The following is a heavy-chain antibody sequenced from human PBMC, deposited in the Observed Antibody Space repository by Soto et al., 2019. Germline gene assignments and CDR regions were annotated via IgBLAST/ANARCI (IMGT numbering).Heavy chain of an antibody. CDR1: GYTFSNYG. D-gene: IGHD3-16*01. CDR2: ISAYNGNT. V-gene: IGHV1-18*01. J-gene: IGHJ5*02. CDR3: ARDAEEGVDVFNFRWFDP. Sequence: ASVKVSCKASGYTFSNYGISWVRQAPGQGLEWMGWISAYNGNTNYARKLQDRGTMTTDTSTSTAYMELRSLRSDDTAVYYCARDAEEGVDVFNFRWFDPWGQGTLVTVSS.